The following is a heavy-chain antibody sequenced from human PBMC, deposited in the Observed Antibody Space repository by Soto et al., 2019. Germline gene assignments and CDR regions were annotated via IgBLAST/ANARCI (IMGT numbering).Heavy chain of an antibody. CDR1: GFTFTTYT. V-gene: IGHV3-21*02. CDR3: ARDFVVVPGAIGDY. Sequence: EVQLVESGGALVKPGGSLRLSCAASGFTFTTYTMNWVRQAPGKGLEWVSSISGSSDNIYYADSVQGRFTISRDNAKTSWYLQLDSLSAEDTAVYYCARDFVVVPGAIGDYWGPGTLVIVSS. J-gene: IGHJ4*02. CDR2: ISGSSDNI. D-gene: IGHD2-2*01.